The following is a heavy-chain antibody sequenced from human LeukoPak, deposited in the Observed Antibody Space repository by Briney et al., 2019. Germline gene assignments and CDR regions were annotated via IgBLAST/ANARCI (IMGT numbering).Heavy chain of an antibody. CDR1: GGSISTYY. D-gene: IGHD1-26*01. Sequence: SETLSLTCTVSGGSISTYYWSWIRQPPGKGLKWIGYIYYTGSTSYNPSLKSRVTMSLPASKNQFSLELNSVTPADTALYYCAGSGNYWPQWWFDPWGRGTLVSVSS. CDR2: IYYTGST. J-gene: IGHJ5*02. CDR3: AGSGNYWPQWWFDP. V-gene: IGHV4-59*01.